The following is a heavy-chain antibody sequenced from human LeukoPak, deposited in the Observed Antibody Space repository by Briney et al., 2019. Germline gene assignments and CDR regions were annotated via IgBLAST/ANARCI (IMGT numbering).Heavy chain of an antibody. CDR2: FDPEDGET. J-gene: IGHJ4*02. Sequence: ASVNVSCKIPVCSLTELFMLWVRQAPGKGLEWMGGFDPEDGETIYAQKFQGRVTMTEDTSTDTAYMALSSLRSEDTAVYYCATTPTRTTVTTFDYWGQGTLVTVSS. V-gene: IGHV1-24*01. CDR3: ATTPTRTTVTTFDY. CDR1: VCSLTELF. D-gene: IGHD4-17*01.